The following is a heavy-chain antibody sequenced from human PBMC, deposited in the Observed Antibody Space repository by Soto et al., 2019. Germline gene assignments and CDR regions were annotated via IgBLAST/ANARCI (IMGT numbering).Heavy chain of an antibody. Sequence: PSETLSLTCTVSGGSISSSSYYWGWIRQPPGKGLEWIGSIYYSGSTYYNPSLKSRVTISVDTSKNQFSLKLSSVTAADTAVYYCARLNYDFWSGYYIHYYYYMDVWGKGTTVTVSS. V-gene: IGHV4-39*07. CDR1: GGSISSSSYY. CDR2: IYYSGST. D-gene: IGHD3-3*01. J-gene: IGHJ6*03. CDR3: ARLNYDFWSGYYIHYYYYMDV.